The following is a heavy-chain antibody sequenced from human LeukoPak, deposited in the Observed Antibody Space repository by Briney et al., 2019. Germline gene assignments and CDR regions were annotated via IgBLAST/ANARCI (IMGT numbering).Heavy chain of an antibody. CDR1: GYTFTSHD. D-gene: IGHD3-16*01. J-gene: IGHJ5*02. CDR3: ARGLGDLATNWFDP. Sequence: ASVKVSCKASGYTFTSHDINWVRQATGQGLESMGWMNPNSGNTGYAQKFQGRVTITRDTSISTAYMELSSLRSEDTAVYYCARGLGDLATNWFDPWGQGTLVTVSS. V-gene: IGHV1-8*03. CDR2: MNPNSGNT.